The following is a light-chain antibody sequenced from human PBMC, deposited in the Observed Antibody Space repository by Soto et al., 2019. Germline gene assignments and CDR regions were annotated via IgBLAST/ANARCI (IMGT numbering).Light chain of an antibody. CDR1: QSISSN. CDR2: VAS. Sequence: ELVMTQSPATLSASPGETATLSCRASQSISSNLAWYQQKPGHAPRLLIYVASTRATGIPARLSGSGSGTEFTLTISSLQSEDFAVYYCQQYNTWPPWTFGQGTKVDIK. V-gene: IGKV3-15*01. CDR3: QQYNTWPPWT. J-gene: IGKJ1*01.